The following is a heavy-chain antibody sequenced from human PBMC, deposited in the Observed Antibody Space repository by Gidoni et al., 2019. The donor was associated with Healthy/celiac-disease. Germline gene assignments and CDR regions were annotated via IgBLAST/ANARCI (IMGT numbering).Heavy chain of an antibody. Sequence: QVHLVESGGGVVHPGRSLRLSCAASGFTFNTFGIHWVRQAPGKGLEWVTAISFDGSNKYYADSVKGRFTVSRDNSKNTLFLQMNSLRIEDTAVYYCAKGGVAEAGYYYYVDVWGKGTTVTVSS. V-gene: IGHV3-30*18. CDR1: GFTFNTFG. CDR3: AKGGVAEAGYYYYVDV. J-gene: IGHJ6*03. D-gene: IGHD6-19*01. CDR2: ISFDGSNK.